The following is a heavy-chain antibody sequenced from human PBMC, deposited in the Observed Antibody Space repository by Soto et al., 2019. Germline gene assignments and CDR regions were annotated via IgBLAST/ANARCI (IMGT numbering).Heavy chain of an antibody. V-gene: IGHV4-39*01. Sequence: QLQLQESCPGLLKPSETLSLTCTVSSGSISSTIYSWDWIRQPPGKGLEWIGSIFYSGSTYYNPSLTSRVTISVDTSKNQFSLTLTSVTAADTAVYYCARPCRGVTCHWFVPWGQGTLVTVSS. CDR3: ARPCRGVTCHWFVP. CDR1: SGSISSTIYS. D-gene: IGHD2-15*01. CDR2: IFYSGST. J-gene: IGHJ5*02.